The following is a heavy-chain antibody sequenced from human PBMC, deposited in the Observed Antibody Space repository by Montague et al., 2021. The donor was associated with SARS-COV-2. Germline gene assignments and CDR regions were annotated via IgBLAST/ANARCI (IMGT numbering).Heavy chain of an antibody. V-gene: IGHV3-21*01. CDR3: ARDDFRIAAAVFDY. CDR2: ISSSSSYI. J-gene: IGHJ4*02. D-gene: IGHD6-13*01. Sequence: SLRLSCAASGFTSSSYSMNWVRQAPGKGLEWVSSISSSSSYIYYADSVKGRFTISRDNAKNSLYLQMNSLRAEDTAVYYCARDDFRIAAAVFDYWGQGTLVTVSS. CDR1: GFTSSSYS.